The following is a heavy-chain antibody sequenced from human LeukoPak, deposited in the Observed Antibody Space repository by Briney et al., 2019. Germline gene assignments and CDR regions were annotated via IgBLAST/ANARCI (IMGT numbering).Heavy chain of an antibody. CDR1: GFTFSSYG. CDR3: AKDGSSGWSPPAVDY. D-gene: IGHD6-19*01. CDR2: IRYDGSNK. Sequence: GGSLRLSCAASGFTFSSYGMHWVRQAPGKGLEWVAFIRYDGSNKYYADSVKGRFTISRDNSKNTLYLQMNSLRAEDTAVYYCAKDGSSGWSPPAVDYWGQGTLVTVSS. J-gene: IGHJ4*02. V-gene: IGHV3-30*02.